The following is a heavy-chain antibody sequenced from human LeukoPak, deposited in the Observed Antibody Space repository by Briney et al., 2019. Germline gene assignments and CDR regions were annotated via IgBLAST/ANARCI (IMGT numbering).Heavy chain of an antibody. CDR3: ARDKEKAGTVPYYYYYGMDV. J-gene: IGHJ6*02. V-gene: IGHV3-66*01. Sequence: GGSLRLSYAASGFTVSSNYMSWVRQAPGKGLEWVSVIYSGGSTYYADPVKGRFTISRDNSKNTLYLQMNSLRAEDTAVYYCARDKEKAGTVPYYYYYGMDVWGQGTTVTVSS. CDR2: IYSGGST. D-gene: IGHD6-19*01. CDR1: GFTVSSNY.